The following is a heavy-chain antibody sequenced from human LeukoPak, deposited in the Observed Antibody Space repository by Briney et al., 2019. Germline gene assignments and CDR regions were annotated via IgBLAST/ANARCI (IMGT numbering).Heavy chain of an antibody. J-gene: IGHJ4*02. CDR2: VYSSGST. Sequence: SETLSLTCTVSGGSISSYYWSWIRQPPGKGLEWIGRVYSSGSTNYNPSLKSRVTMSVDTSKNQFSLKLSSVTAADTAVYYCARMTTVIPGPFDYWGQGTLVTVSS. D-gene: IGHD4-17*01. CDR3: ARMTTVIPGPFDY. V-gene: IGHV4-4*07. CDR1: GGSISSYY.